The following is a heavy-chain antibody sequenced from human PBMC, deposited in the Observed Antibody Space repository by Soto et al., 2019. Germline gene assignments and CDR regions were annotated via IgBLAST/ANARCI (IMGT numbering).Heavy chain of an antibody. D-gene: IGHD2-15*01. CDR2: ISSGSSYI. V-gene: IGHV3-21*01. Sequence: EVQLVESGGGLVKPGGSLRLSCVASGLTFSSFRMNWVRQAPGKGLEWVSSISSGSSYIYYADYADSVKGRFTISRDNAKNALYLQMNSLRAEDTAVYFCRVAAPFDYWGQGTLVTVSS. J-gene: IGHJ4*02. CDR3: RVAAPFDY. CDR1: GLTFSSFR.